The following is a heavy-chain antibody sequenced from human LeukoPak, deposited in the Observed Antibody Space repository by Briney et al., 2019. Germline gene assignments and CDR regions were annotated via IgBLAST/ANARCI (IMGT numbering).Heavy chain of an antibody. J-gene: IGHJ4*02. CDR3: ANSQVVPALFDY. Sequence: PGGSLRLSCAASRFTFSSYGMHWVRQAPGKGLEWVAFIRYDGSNKYYADSVKGRFTISRDNSKNTLYLQMNSLRAEDTAVYYCANSQVVPALFDYWGQGTLVTVSS. D-gene: IGHD2-2*01. V-gene: IGHV3-30*02. CDR2: IRYDGSNK. CDR1: RFTFSSYG.